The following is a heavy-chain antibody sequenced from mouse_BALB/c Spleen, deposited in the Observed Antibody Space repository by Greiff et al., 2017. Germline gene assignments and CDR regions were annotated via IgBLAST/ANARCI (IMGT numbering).Heavy chain of an antibody. Sequence: ESGPGLVKPSQSLSLTCSVTGYSITSGYYWNWIRQFPGNKLEWMGYISYDGSNNYNPSLKNRISITRDTSKNQFFLKLNSVTTEDTATYYCARDVPFAYWGQGTLVTVSA. CDR2: ISYDGSN. CDR3: ARDVPFAY. J-gene: IGHJ3*01. CDR1: GYSITSGYY. V-gene: IGHV3-6*02.